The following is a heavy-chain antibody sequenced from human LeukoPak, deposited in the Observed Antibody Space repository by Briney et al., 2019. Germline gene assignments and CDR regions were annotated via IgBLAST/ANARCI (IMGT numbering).Heavy chain of an antibody. D-gene: IGHD3-10*01. V-gene: IGHV1-18*01. J-gene: IGHJ5*02. Sequence: ASVKVSCKASGYTFTSYGISWVRQAPGQGLEWMGWISAYNGNTNYAQKLQGRVTMTTDTSTSTAYMELRSLRSDDTAVCYCARDFITKVRGVIIHWFDPWGEGTLVTVSS. CDR3: ARDFITKVRGVIIHWFDP. CDR1: GYTFTSYG. CDR2: ISAYNGNT.